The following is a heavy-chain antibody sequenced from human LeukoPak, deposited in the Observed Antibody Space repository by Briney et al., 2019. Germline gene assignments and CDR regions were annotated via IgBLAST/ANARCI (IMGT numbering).Heavy chain of an antibody. CDR2: IYPGDSDT. J-gene: IGHJ4*02. CDR3: ARRNYYDSSAYYLDY. D-gene: IGHD3-22*01. CDR1: GYSFTSYW. Sequence: GESLKISCKASGYSFTSYWIGWVRQMPGKGLEWMGIIYPGDSDTTYSPSFQGQVTISADKSINTAYLQWSSLKASDTAMYYCARRNYYDSSAYYLDYWGQGTLVTVSS. V-gene: IGHV5-51*01.